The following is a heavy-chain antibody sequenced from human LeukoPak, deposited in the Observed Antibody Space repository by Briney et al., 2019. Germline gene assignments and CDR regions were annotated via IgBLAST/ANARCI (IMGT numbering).Heavy chain of an antibody. V-gene: IGHV3-30*18. J-gene: IGHJ6*02. CDR2: LSYDGDRK. CDR1: GFTFSTYG. CDR3: AKDQMEDPTVVRGPYYYYAVDV. Sequence: PGRSLRLSCAASGFTFSTYGMHWVRQAPGKGLEWVAFLSYDGDRKYYADSVKGRFTISRDNSKNTLYLQMNSLRAEDSAVYYCAKDQMEDPTVVRGPYYYYAVDVWGQGTTVTAS. D-gene: IGHD3-10*01.